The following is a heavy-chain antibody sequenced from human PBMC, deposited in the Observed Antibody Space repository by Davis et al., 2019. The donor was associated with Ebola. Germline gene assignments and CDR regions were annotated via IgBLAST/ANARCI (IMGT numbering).Heavy chain of an antibody. CDR2: ISGSGGST. Sequence: PGGSLRLSCAASRFTFSSYAMSWVRQAPGKGLEWVSAISGSGGSTYYADSVKGRFTISRDNSKNTLYLQMNSLRAEDTAVYYCAKGGTDTKIRNWFDPWAREPWSPSPQ. V-gene: IGHV3-23*01. CDR3: AKGGTDTKIRNWFDP. J-gene: IGHJ5*02. D-gene: IGHD3-16*01. CDR1: RFTFSSYA.